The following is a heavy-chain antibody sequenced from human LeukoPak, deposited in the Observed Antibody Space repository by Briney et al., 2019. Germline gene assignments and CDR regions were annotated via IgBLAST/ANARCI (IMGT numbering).Heavy chain of an antibody. CDR3: AKGPGAMVRGEDWFDP. D-gene: IGHD3-10*01. CDR1: GFTFDDYA. CDR2: ISWNSGSI. J-gene: IGHJ5*02. Sequence: AGGSLRLSCAASGFTFDDYAMHWVRQAPGKGLEWVSGISWNSGSIGYADSVKGRFTISRDNAKNSLYLQMNSLRAEDTALYYCAKGPGAMVRGEDWFDPWGQGTLVTVSS. V-gene: IGHV3-9*01.